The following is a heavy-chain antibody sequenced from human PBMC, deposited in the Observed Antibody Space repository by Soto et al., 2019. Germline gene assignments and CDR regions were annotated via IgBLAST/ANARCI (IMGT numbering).Heavy chain of an antibody. CDR1: GFTFSSYA. D-gene: IGHD3-3*01. J-gene: IGHJ4*02. CDR3: AVKGDFWSGYYNLFDY. V-gene: IGHV3-23*01. Sequence: GESLKISCAASGFTFSSYAMSWVRQAPGKGLEWVSAISGSGGSTYYADSVKGRFTISRDNSKNTLYLQMNSLRAEDTAVYYCAVKGDFWSGYYNLFDYWGQGTLVTVSS. CDR2: ISGSGGST.